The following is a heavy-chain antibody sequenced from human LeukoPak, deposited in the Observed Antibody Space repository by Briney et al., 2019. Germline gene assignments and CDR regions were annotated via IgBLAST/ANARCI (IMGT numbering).Heavy chain of an antibody. Sequence: GGSLRLSCAASGFTVSSNYMSWVRQAPGKGLEWVSVIYSGGSTYYADSVKGRFTISRDNSKNTLYLQMNSLRAEDTAVYYCARSTPFHRGSYSYYFDYWGQGTLVTVSS. CDR3: ARSTPFHRGSYSYYFDY. V-gene: IGHV3-53*01. CDR1: GFTVSSNY. CDR2: IYSGGST. J-gene: IGHJ4*02. D-gene: IGHD1-26*01.